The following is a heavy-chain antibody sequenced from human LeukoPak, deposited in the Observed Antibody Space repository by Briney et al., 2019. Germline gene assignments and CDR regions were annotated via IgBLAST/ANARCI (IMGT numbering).Heavy chain of an antibody. V-gene: IGHV3-21*01. D-gene: IGHD3-22*01. J-gene: IGHJ5*02. CDR2: ISSSSGYI. CDR3: AVFYMTVVDITP. CDR1: GFTFSSYS. Sequence: GGSLRLSCAASGFTFSSYSMNWVRQAPGKGLEWVSSISSSSGYIYYADSVKGRFTISRDNAKNSLYLQMNSLRAEDTAVYYCAVFYMTVVDITPWGQGTLVTVSS.